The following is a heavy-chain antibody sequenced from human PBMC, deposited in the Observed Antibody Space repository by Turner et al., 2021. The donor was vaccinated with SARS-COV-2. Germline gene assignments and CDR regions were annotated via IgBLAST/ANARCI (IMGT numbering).Heavy chain of an antibody. Sequence: QLVGSGVGLFQPGGSLRLSFAASGFTFSRYWMSWVRQAPGKGLEWVANIKQDGSEKYYVDSVKGRFTISRDNAKNSLYLQMNSLRAEDTAVYYCARLHTSSWYFDYWGQGTLVTVSS. CDR2: IKQDGSEK. J-gene: IGHJ4*02. CDR1: GFTFSRYW. CDR3: ARLHTSSWYFDY. D-gene: IGHD6-13*01. V-gene: IGHV3-7*03.